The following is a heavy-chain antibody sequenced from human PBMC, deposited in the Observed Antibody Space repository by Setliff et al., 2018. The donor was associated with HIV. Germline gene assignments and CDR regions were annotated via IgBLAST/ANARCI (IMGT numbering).Heavy chain of an antibody. CDR1: GYNFTNYG. D-gene: IGHD3-9*01. CDR2: IIPIFGPA. Sequence: ASVKVSCKASGYNFTNYGIGWVRQAPGQGLEWMGGIIPIFGPANYAQKFQDRVTITTDESTSTAYMELSSLKSEDTAVYYCARGFEVESSGWFDPWGQGTLVTVSS. J-gene: IGHJ5*02. V-gene: IGHV1-69*05. CDR3: ARGFEVESSGWFDP.